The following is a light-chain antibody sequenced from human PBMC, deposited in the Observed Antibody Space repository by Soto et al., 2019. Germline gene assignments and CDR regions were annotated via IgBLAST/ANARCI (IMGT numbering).Light chain of an antibody. V-gene: IGLV2-14*01. CDR1: SSDVGGDY. CDR2: EVT. J-gene: IGLJ2*01. Sequence: QSALTQPASVSGSPGQSITISCTGTSSDVGGDYVSWYQQHPAKAPRLIIYEVTNQPSGVSSRFSGSKAGNTASLTISGLQAEDEADYYCSSFTSVSSHVVFGGGTKVTVL. CDR3: SSFTSVSSHVV.